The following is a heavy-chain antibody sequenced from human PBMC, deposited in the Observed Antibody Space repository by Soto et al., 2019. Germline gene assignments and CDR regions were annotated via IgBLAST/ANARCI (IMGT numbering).Heavy chain of an antibody. Sequence: APVKVSCKASGYTFTSYAMHWVRQPPGQRLEWMGLINAGIGTTKYSQKFQGRVTIPRYTSASTAYMVLSSLRSEDTAVYYCAGGPETQLFITSYSWYDPWCHVSLGTVAS. J-gene: IGHJ5*02. CDR2: INAGIGTT. CDR1: GYTFTSYA. CDR3: AGGPETQLFITSYSWYDP. V-gene: IGHV1-3*01. D-gene: IGHD3-22*01.